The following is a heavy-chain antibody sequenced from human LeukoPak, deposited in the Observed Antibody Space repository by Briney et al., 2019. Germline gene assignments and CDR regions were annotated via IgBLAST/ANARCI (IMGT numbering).Heavy chain of an antibody. CDR1: GGSISSGGYY. Sequence: SETLSLTCTVSGGSISSGGYYWSWIRQHPGTGLEWIGYIYYSGSTYYNPSLKSRVTISVDTSKNQFSLKLSSVTAADTAVYYCARAQIIQLWLGIVVITLFDYWGQGTLVTVSS. CDR2: IYYSGST. D-gene: IGHD5-18*01. CDR3: ARAQIIQLWLGIVVITLFDY. J-gene: IGHJ4*02. V-gene: IGHV4-31*03.